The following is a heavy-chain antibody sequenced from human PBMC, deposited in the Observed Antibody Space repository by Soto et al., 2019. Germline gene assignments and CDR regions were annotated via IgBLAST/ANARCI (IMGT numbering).Heavy chain of an antibody. CDR1: GYSFTSYW. CDR2: IYPGDSDT. V-gene: IGHV5-51*01. Sequence: PGESLKISCKGSGYSFTSYWIGWVRQMPGKGREWMGIIYPGDSDTRYSPSFQGQFTIPADNSISTAYLQWSSLKASDTAMYYCATDSGIAVAGNYYYGMDVWGQGTTVTVSS. CDR3: ATDSGIAVAGNYYYGMDV. J-gene: IGHJ6*02. D-gene: IGHD6-19*01.